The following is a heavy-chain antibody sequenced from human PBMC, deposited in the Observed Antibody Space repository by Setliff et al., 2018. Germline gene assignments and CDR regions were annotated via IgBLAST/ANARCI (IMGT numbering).Heavy chain of an antibody. V-gene: IGHV4-34*01. CDR1: GGTFSDYY. D-gene: IGHD6-6*01. CDR3: ARGRNVAARLLDT. CDR2: INHSGTT. J-gene: IGHJ5*02. Sequence: SETLSLTCTAYGGTFSDYYWTWIRQPPGKGLEWIGEINHSGTTNYNPSLKSRVTISVDTSKNQFSLTMSSVTAADAAVYYCARGRNVAARLLDTWGQGSRVTVYS.